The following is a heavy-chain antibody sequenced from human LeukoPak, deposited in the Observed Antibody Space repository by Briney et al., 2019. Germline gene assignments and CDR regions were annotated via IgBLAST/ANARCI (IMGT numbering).Heavy chain of an antibody. J-gene: IGHJ3*02. CDR3: AGDRQRRQYDSSGPNDAFDI. CDR2: ISAYNGNT. V-gene: IGHV1-18*01. CDR1: GYTFTSYG. D-gene: IGHD3-22*01. Sequence: VAAVKVSCKASGYTFTSYGISWVRQAPGQGLEWMGWISAYNGNTNYAQKLQGKVTMTTDTSSSTAYMELRSLRFDDTAVYYWAGDRQRRQYDSSGPNDAFDIWGQGTMVTVSS.